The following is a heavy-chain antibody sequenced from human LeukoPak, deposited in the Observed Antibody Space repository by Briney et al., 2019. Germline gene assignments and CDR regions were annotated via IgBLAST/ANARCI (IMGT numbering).Heavy chain of an antibody. CDR3: AKGSSSGWPYFFDN. V-gene: IGHV3-23*01. D-gene: IGHD6-19*01. CDR2: ISGGSGSST. CDR1: GFTFSSYE. J-gene: IGHJ4*02. Sequence: GGSLRLSCAASGFTFSSYEMNWVRQAPGKGLEWFSAISGGSGSSTYYADAVKGRFTISRDNSKTTLYLEMNSLRADDTAVYYCAKGSSSGWPYFFDNWGQGTLVTVSS.